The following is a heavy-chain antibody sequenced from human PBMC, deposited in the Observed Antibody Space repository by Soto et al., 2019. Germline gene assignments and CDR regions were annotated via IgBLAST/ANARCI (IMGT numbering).Heavy chain of an antibody. J-gene: IGHJ4*02. V-gene: IGHV4-39*07. CDR2: IYYSGST. CDR1: GGSISSSSYY. CDR3: ARALDYGDYRFDY. Sequence: SETLSLTCTVSGGSISSSSYYWGWIRQPPGKGLEWIGSIYYSGSTNYNPSLKSRVTISVDTSKNQFSLKLSSVTAADTAVYYCARALDYGDYRFDYWGQGTLVTVSS. D-gene: IGHD4-17*01.